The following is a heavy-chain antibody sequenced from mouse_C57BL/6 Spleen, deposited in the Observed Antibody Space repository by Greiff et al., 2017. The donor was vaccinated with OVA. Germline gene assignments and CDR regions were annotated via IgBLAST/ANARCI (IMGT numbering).Heavy chain of an antibody. D-gene: IGHD4-1*01. J-gene: IGHJ2*01. V-gene: IGHV1-59*01. Sequence: VQLQQPGAELVRPGTSVKLSCKASGYTFTSYWMHWVKQRPGQGLEWIGVIDPSDSYTNYNQKFKGKATLTVDTSSSTAYMQHSSRTSEDSAVYYGARGRERGQYDYWGQGTTLTVSS. CDR1: GYTFTSYW. CDR3: ARGRERGQYDY. CDR2: IDPSDSYT.